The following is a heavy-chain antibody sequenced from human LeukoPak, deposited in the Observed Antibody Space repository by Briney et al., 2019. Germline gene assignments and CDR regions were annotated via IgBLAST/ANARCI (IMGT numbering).Heavy chain of an antibody. CDR1: GGTFSSYA. V-gene: IGHV1-69*05. D-gene: IGHD3-22*01. CDR3: ASSYYYLGVWLDP. J-gene: IGHJ5*02. CDR2: IIPIFGTA. Sequence: ASVKVSCKASGGTFSSYAISWVRQAPGQGLEWMGRIIPIFGTANYAQKFQGRVTITTDESTSTAYMELSSLRSEDTAVYYCASSYYYLGVWLDPWGQGTLVTVSS.